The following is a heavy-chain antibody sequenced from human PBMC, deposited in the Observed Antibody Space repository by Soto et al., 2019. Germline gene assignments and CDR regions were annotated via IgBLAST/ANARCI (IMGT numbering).Heavy chain of an antibody. D-gene: IGHD4-4*01. V-gene: IGHV3-53*01. J-gene: IGHJ6*02. CDR3: ARDRRMTTVTNNYYYYGMDV. Sequence: TGGSLRLSCEASGFTVSDNYMTWVRQAPGKGLEWVSLIYSDVYSAGTTYYADSVKGRFTIFRDKSKNTLYLQMDSLRAEDTAVYFCARDRRMTTVTNNYYYYGMDVWGQGTTVTVSS. CDR2: IYSDVYSAGTT. CDR1: GFTVSDNY.